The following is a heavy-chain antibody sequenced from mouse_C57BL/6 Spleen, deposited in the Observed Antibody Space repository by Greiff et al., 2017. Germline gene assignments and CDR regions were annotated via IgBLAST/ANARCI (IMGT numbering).Heavy chain of an antibody. CDR2: INPSNGGT. V-gene: IGHV1-53*01. J-gene: IGHJ2*01. D-gene: IGHD1-1*01. CDR1: GYTFTSYW. Sequence: QVQLQQPGTELVKPGASVKLSCKASGYTFTSYWMHWVKQRPGQGLAWIGNINPSNGGTNYNEKFKSKATLTVDKSSSTAYMQLSSLTAEDSAVYDCARGPRYGSTDYWGQGTTLTVSS. CDR3: ARGPRYGSTDY.